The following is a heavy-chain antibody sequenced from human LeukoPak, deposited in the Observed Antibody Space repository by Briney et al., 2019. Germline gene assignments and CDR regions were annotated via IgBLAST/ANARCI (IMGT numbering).Heavy chain of an antibody. Sequence: PSETLSLTCTVSGGSISSSSYYWGWIRQPPGKGLEWIGSIYYSGSTYYNPSLKSRVTISVDTSKNRFSLKLTSVTAADTAVYYCARDSGYDIIDYWGQGTLVTVSS. CDR2: IYYSGST. D-gene: IGHD5-12*01. J-gene: IGHJ4*02. CDR1: GGSISSSSYY. V-gene: IGHV4-39*07. CDR3: ARDSGYDIIDY.